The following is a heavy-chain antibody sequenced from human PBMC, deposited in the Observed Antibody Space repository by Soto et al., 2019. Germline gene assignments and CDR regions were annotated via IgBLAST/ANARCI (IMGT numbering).Heavy chain of an antibody. J-gene: IGHJ4*02. CDR2: IIPIFGTA. CDR1: GGTFSSYA. Sequence: QVQLVQSGAEVKKPGSSVKVTCKASGGTFSSYAISWVRQAPGQGLEWMGGIIPIFGTANYAQKFQGRVTITADESTSTAYMELSSLRSEDTAVYYCARAQGYSGYDGLSNWGQGTLVTVSS. CDR3: ARAQGYSGYDGLSN. V-gene: IGHV1-69*12. D-gene: IGHD5-12*01.